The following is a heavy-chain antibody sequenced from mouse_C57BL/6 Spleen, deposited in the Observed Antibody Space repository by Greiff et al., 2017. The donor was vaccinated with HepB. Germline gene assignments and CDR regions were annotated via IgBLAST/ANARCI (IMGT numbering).Heavy chain of an antibody. CDR3: ARTAQATYYAMDY. CDR2: IYPGDGDT. D-gene: IGHD3-2*02. V-gene: IGHV1-82*01. CDR1: GYAFSSSW. J-gene: IGHJ4*01. Sequence: VQLVESGPELVKPGASVKISCKASGYAFSSSWMNWVKQRPGKGLEWIGRIYPGDGDTNYNGKFKGKATLTADKSSSTAYMQLSSLTSEDSAVYFCARTAQATYYAMDYWGQGTSVTVSS.